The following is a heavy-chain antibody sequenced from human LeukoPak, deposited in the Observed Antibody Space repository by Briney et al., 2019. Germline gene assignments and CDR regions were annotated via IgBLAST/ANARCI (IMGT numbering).Heavy chain of an antibody. CDR1: GFTFSSYS. D-gene: IGHD2-2*01. Sequence: GGSLRLSCEASGFTFSSYSMNWVRQAPGKGLEWVSGISGSGGSTYYADSVKGRFTISRDNSKNTLYLRMNSLRAEDTAVYYCAKEVVPVFSQHYFDYWGQGTLVTVSS. V-gene: IGHV3-23*01. J-gene: IGHJ4*02. CDR3: AKEVVPVFSQHYFDY. CDR2: ISGSGGST.